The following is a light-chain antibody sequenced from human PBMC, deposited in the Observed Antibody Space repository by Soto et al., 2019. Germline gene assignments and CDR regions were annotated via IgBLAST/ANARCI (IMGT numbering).Light chain of an antibody. J-gene: IGLJ1*01. Sequence: QSVLTQPPSVSGAPGQSVTISCAGSSSNIGARYDVHWYQQVPGTAPKLLIYGNNNRPSGVPDRFSGSKSGTSASLAITGLQAEDEADYYCQSYDRSLSGYVFGTGTKVTVL. CDR3: QSYDRSLSGYV. CDR1: SSNIGARYD. CDR2: GNN. V-gene: IGLV1-40*01.